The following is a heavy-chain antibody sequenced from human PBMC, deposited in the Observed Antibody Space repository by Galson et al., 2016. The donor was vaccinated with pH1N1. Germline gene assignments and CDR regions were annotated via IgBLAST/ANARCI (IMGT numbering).Heavy chain of an antibody. CDR1: GYTFTSFG. Sequence: SVKVSCKASGYTFTSFGISWVRQAPAQGLAWMGWISAYTGNTYYAQHLPGRVTMTPDESTSTAYMELRSLRSDDTAVYHCAREWDTLRIFRDRTGYHGMDVWGQGTTVTVSS. CDR2: ISAYTGNT. J-gene: IGHJ6*02. D-gene: IGHD5-18*01. CDR3: AREWDTLRIFRDRTGYHGMDV. V-gene: IGHV1-18*01.